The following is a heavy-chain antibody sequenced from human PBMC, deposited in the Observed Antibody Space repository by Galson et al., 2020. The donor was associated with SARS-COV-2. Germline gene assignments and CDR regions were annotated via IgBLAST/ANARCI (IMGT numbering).Heavy chain of an antibody. CDR2: ISSSSSYI. V-gene: IGHV3-21*01. Sequence: NSGGSLRLSCAASGFTFSSYSMNWVRQAPGKGLEWVSSISSSSSYIYYADSVKGRFTISRDNAKNSLYLQMNSLRAEDTAVYYCARDIGRITIFGVVPGESDYWGQGTLVTVSS. D-gene: IGHD3-3*01. CDR3: ARDIGRITIFGVVPGESDY. J-gene: IGHJ4*02. CDR1: GFTFSSYS.